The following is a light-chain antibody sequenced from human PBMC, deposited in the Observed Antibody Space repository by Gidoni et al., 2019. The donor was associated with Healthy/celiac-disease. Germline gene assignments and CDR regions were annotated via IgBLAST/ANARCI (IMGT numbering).Light chain of an antibody. CDR1: QSVSSSY. Sequence: EIVLTQSPGTLSLSPGERATLSCRASQSVSSSYLAWFQQKPGQAPRLLIYGASSGATGIPDRFSGSGSGTDFTLTISRLEPEDFAVYYCQQYGRSPWTFGQXTKVEIK. CDR3: QQYGRSPWT. CDR2: GAS. V-gene: IGKV3-20*01. J-gene: IGKJ1*01.